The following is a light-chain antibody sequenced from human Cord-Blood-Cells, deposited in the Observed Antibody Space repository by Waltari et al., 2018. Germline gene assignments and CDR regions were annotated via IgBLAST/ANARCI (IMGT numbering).Light chain of an antibody. CDR1: SSAVGGYNY. J-gene: IGLJ3*02. CDR2: DVS. V-gene: IGLV2-14*01. CDR3: SSYTSSSTYWV. Sequence: QSALTQPAPVSGSPGPSIPIPCTGTSSAVGGYNYVSWYQQHPGKAPKLMIYDVSNRPSGVSNRFSGSKSCNTASLTISGLQAEDEADYYCSSYTSSSTYWVFGGGTKLTVL.